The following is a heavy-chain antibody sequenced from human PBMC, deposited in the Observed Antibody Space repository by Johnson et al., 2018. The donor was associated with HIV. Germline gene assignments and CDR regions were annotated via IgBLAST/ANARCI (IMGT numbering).Heavy chain of an antibody. CDR1: GFTFSDYY. J-gene: IGHJ3*02. Sequence: VQLVESGGGLVKTGGSLRLSCAASGFTFSDYYMSWIRQAPGKGLEWVSVIYSGGSTYYAAPVKGRFTISRDNSKNTLYLQMNSLRAEDTALYYCVSLKGRGDFDIWGQGTMVTVSS. CDR3: VSLKGRGDFDI. CDR2: IYSGGST. D-gene: IGHD3-10*01. V-gene: IGHV3-66*01.